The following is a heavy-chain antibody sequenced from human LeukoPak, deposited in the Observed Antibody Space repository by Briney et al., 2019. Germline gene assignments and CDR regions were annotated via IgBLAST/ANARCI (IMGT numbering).Heavy chain of an antibody. CDR1: GGSISSSSYY. V-gene: IGHV4-39*07. D-gene: IGHD3-10*01. Sequence: SETLSLTCTVSGGSISSSSYYWGWIRQPPGKGLEWIGSIYYSGSTYYNPSLKSRVTISVDTSKNQFSLKLSSVTAADTAVYYCARDRSLWTNDYWGQGTLVTVSS. CDR2: IYYSGST. CDR3: ARDRSLWTNDY. J-gene: IGHJ4*02.